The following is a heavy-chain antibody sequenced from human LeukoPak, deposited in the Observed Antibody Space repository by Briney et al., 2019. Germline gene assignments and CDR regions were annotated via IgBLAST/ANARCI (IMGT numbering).Heavy chain of an antibody. D-gene: IGHD2-21*01. CDR3: TRGNSGFHS. Sequence: KPSETLSLTCAVYGGSFSGYYWSWIRQPPGKGLEWIGEINHSGSTNYNPSLKSRVTISVDTSKNQFSLKLSSVTAADTAVYYCTRGNSGFHSWGQGTLVTVSS. CDR1: GGSFSGYY. CDR2: INHSGST. V-gene: IGHV4-34*01. J-gene: IGHJ4*02.